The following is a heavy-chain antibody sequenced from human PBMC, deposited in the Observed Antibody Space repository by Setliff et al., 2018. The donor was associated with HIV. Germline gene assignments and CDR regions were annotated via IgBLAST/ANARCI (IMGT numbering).Heavy chain of an antibody. V-gene: IGHV1-18*01. CDR1: GYRFNTYG. D-gene: IGHD4-17*01. CDR2: ISPYNGDT. Sequence: VSCKASGYRFNTYGISWVRQAPGQGLEWMGWISPYNGDTRFAQSLQGRVTLTTDTSTNTAYMEMRTLRSDDTAVYYCATFHDTGTLTSFDYWGQGTLVTVSS. J-gene: IGHJ4*02. CDR3: ATFHDTGTLTSFDY.